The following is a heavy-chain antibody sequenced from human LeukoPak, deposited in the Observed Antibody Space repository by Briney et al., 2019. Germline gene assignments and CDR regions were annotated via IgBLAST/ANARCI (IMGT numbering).Heavy chain of an antibody. Sequence: PSETLSLTCSVSGGSISGYFWSWIRQPPGKGLEWLGYIYYSGSTNYNPSPKSRVTMSVDTSKNQFSLNLRSVTTADTAVYYCARDFAVTTAYYYGMDVWGQGTTVAVSS. CDR1: GGSISGYF. CDR2: IYYSGST. D-gene: IGHD4-17*01. J-gene: IGHJ6*02. V-gene: IGHV4-59*01. CDR3: ARDFAVTTAYYYGMDV.